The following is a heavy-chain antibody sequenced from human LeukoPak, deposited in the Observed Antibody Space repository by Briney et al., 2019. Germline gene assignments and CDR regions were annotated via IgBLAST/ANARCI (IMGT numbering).Heavy chain of an antibody. CDR1: GFTFSSYA. Sequence: GGSLRLSWAASGFTFSSYAMSWVRQAPEKGLEWVSAISGSGGSTYYADSVKGRFTISRDNSKNTLYLQMNSLRAEDTAVYYCAKDRTTVTTRDAFDIWGQGTMVTVSS. V-gene: IGHV3-23*01. CDR3: AKDRTTVTTRDAFDI. J-gene: IGHJ3*02. CDR2: ISGSGGST. D-gene: IGHD4-17*01.